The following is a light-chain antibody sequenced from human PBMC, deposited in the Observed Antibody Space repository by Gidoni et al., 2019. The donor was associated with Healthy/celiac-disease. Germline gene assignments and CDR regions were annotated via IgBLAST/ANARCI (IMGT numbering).Light chain of an antibody. CDR2: SNN. V-gene: IGLV1-44*01. Sequence: QSVLTQPPSASGTPGQRVTISCSGSSSNIGSNTVNWYQQLPGTAPKLLIYSNNQRPSGVPDRFSGSKSGTSASLASSGLQSEDEADYYCAAWEDSLNGFVVFGGGTKLTVL. J-gene: IGLJ2*01. CDR1: SSNIGSNT. CDR3: AAWEDSLNGFVV.